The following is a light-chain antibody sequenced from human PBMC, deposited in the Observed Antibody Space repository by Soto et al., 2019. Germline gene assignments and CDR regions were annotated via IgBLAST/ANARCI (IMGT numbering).Light chain of an antibody. CDR2: GAS. Sequence: EIVLTQSPGTLSLSPGEGATLSCRASQGVSSSYLAWYQQKPGQAPRLLIYGASTRATGIPARFSGSRSGTEFTLTISSLQSEEFAVYYCQQYGNSRGTFGEGTKVDIK. CDR3: QQYGNSRGT. V-gene: IGKV3-20*01. J-gene: IGKJ1*01. CDR1: QGVSSSY.